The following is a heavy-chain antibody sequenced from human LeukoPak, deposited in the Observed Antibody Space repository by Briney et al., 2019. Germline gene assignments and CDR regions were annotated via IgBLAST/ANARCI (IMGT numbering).Heavy chain of an antibody. CDR1: GFTFSSYS. D-gene: IGHD3-9*01. J-gene: IGHJ3*02. CDR2: ISSSSSYI. Sequence: GGSLRRSCAASGFTFSSYSMNWVRQAPGKGLEWVSSISSSSSYIYYADSVKGRFTISRDNAKSSLYLQMNSLRAEDTAVYYCARGYDILTGPRAFDIWGQGTMVTVSS. CDR3: ARGYDILTGPRAFDI. V-gene: IGHV3-21*01.